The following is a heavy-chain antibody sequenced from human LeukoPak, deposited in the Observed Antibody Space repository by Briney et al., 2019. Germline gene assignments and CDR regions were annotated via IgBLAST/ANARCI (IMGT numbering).Heavy chain of an antibody. CDR2: ISYDGSNK. Sequence: GGSLRLSCAASGFTFSSYGMHWVRQAPGKGLEWVAVISYDGSNKYYADSVKGRFTISRVNSKNTLYLQMNSLRAEDTAVYYCAKELLWFGDHNPPFDYWGQGTLVTVSS. D-gene: IGHD3-10*01. CDR1: GFTFSSYG. J-gene: IGHJ4*02. CDR3: AKELLWFGDHNPPFDY. V-gene: IGHV3-30*18.